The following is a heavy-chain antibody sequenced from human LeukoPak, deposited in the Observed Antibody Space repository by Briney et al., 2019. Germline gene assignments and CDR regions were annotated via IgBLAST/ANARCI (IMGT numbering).Heavy chain of an antibody. CDR2: VYTSGST. CDR1: GGSISNYY. CDR3: ARTSYGGLTDY. D-gene: IGHD4-23*01. Sequence: SETLSLTCTVSGGSISNYYWNWIRQPAGKGLEWIGRVYTSGSTNYNPSLKSRVTISVDTSKNQFSLKLSSVTAADTAVYYCARTSYGGLTDYWGQGTLVTVSS. J-gene: IGHJ4*02. V-gene: IGHV4-4*07.